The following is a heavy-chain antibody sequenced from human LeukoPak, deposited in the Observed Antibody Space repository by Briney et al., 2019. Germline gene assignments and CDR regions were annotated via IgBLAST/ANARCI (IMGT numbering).Heavy chain of an antibody. Sequence: GGSLRLSCEASGFSFSTYWMSCVRQAPGKGRGWVANIRQDGSEKYYVDSVKGRFTISRDIAKQSVFLQMNSLRVEDTAVYYCARLSAMVRGPEHIFYFEYWGLGTLVTVSS. CDR1: GFSFSTYW. CDR2: IRQDGSEK. J-gene: IGHJ4*02. CDR3: ARLSAMVRGPEHIFYFEY. V-gene: IGHV3-7*01. D-gene: IGHD3-10*01.